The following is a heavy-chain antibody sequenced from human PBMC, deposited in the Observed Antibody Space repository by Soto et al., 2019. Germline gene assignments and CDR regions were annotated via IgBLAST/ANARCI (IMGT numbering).Heavy chain of an antibody. Sequence: GGSLRLSCSASGFTFSEYSMHWVRQAPGKGLQYVSTISSDGDITYYADSVKGRFAISRDNSKNTLYLQMNSLRPEDTAVYYCVKVSTFYDILTGYYSTNFFDPWGQGTLVTVSS. J-gene: IGHJ5*02. CDR2: ISSDGDIT. V-gene: IGHV3-64D*06. CDR1: GFTFSEYS. D-gene: IGHD3-9*01. CDR3: VKVSTFYDILTGYYSTNFFDP.